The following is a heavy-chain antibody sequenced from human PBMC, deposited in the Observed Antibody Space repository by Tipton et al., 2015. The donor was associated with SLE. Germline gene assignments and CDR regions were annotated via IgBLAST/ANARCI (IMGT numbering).Heavy chain of an antibody. Sequence: SLRLSCTASGFTFTNYWMSWVRQAPGKGLEWVANIKKDGSVTDYVDSVKGRLTISRDNAKNSLHLQMNFLRAEDTSMYYCARGSGWNVLFYYWCQGTQVTVSS. CDR2: IKKDGSVT. CDR1: GFTFTNYW. D-gene: IGHD6-19*01. J-gene: IGHJ4*02. V-gene: IGHV3-7*01. CDR3: ARGSGWNVLFYY.